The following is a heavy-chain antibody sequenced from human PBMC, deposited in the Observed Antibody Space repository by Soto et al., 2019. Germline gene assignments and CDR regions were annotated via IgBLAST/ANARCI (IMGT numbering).Heavy chain of an antibody. V-gene: IGHV4-31*03. CDR1: GGSISSGGYY. J-gene: IGHJ4*02. Sequence: QAQLQESGPGLVKPSQTLSLTCTVSGGSISSGGYYWSWIRQHPGKGLEWIGYIYYSGSTYYSPSLESRVTIAVVTFKNQSSLKLGSVTAADTAVYYCARSFGVAAAATFEYWGQGTLVPVP. CDR3: ARSFGVAAAATFEY. D-gene: IGHD6-13*01. CDR2: IYYSGST.